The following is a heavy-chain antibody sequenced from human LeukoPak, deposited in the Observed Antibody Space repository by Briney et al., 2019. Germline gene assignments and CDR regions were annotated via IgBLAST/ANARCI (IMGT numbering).Heavy chain of an antibody. D-gene: IGHD5-12*01. J-gene: IGHJ5*02. CDR2: IRYDGSNK. Sequence: PGGSLRLSCAASGFTFSSYGMHWVRQAPGKGLEWVAFIRYDGSNKYYADSVKGRFTISRDNSKNTLYLQMNSLRAEDTAVYYCAAVRSYDGWFDPWGQGTLVTVSS. CDR3: AAVRSYDGWFDP. CDR1: GFTFSSYG. V-gene: IGHV3-30*02.